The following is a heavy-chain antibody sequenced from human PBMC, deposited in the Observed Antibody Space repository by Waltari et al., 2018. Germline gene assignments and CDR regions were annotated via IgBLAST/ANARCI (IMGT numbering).Heavy chain of an antibody. D-gene: IGHD2-2*01. CDR2: ITHTGEI. Sequence: QVQLQQWGAGLLKPSETLSLTCGESGASFGGFYWSWIRTAPGKGLEWLGHITHTGEININPAFKSRLTISVDTSKRQFSLELTSVTPADTQVYYCGRAPATSWFGYSVYWGQGTVVTVSS. CDR1: GASFGGFY. J-gene: IGHJ4*02. V-gene: IGHV4-34*01. CDR3: GRAPATSWFGYSVY.